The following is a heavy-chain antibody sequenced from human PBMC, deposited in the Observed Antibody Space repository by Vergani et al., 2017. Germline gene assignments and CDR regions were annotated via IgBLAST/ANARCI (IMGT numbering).Heavy chain of an antibody. CDR1: GGSISSGGYY. CDR2: IYYSGST. Sequence: QVQLQESGPGLVKPSGTLSLTCAVSGGSISSGGYYWSWIRQHPGKGLEWIGYIYYSGSTYYNPSLKSRVTISIDTSKNQFSLKLSSVTAADTAVYYCAREPRLGDYPDAFDIWGQGTMVTVSS. CDR3: AREPRLGDYPDAFDI. J-gene: IGHJ3*02. V-gene: IGHV4-31*11. D-gene: IGHD4-17*01.